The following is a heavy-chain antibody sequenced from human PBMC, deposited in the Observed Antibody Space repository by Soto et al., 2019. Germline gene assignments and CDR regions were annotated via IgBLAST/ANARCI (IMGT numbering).Heavy chain of an antibody. CDR1: GFTFSSYS. J-gene: IGHJ4*02. CDR2: ISSSSSYI. CDR3: AREGLRFLEWLPDYFDY. Sequence: PGGSLRLSCAASGFTFSSYSMNWVRQAPGKGLEWVSSISSSSSYIYYADSVKGRFTISRDNAKNSLYLQMNSLRAEDTAVYYCAREGLRFLEWLPDYFDYWGQGTMVTVS. D-gene: IGHD3-3*01. V-gene: IGHV3-21*01.